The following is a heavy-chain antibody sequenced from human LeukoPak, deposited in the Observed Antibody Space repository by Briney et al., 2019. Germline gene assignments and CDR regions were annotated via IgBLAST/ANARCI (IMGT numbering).Heavy chain of an antibody. CDR1: GGTFSSYA. CDR3: ARVSLNREPDY. J-gene: IGHJ4*02. V-gene: IGHV1-69*13. Sequence: GASVKVSCRASGGTFSSYAISWVRQAPGRGLEWMGGIIPIFGTANYAQKFQGRVTITADESTSTAYMELSSLRSEDTAVYYCARVSLNREPDYWGQGTLVTVSS. D-gene: IGHD1-14*01. CDR2: IIPIFGTA.